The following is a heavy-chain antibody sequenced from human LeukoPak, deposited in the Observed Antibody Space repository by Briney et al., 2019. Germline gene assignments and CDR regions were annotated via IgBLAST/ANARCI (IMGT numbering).Heavy chain of an antibody. Sequence: GGSLRLSCAASGFTFSSYSMNWVRQAPGKGLEWVSSISRSNIYKYYADSVKGRFTISRDNAKNSLYLQMNSLRAEDTAVYYCARTIGYSGYDQRDYWGQGTLVTVSS. V-gene: IGHV3-21*01. D-gene: IGHD5-12*01. CDR2: ISRSNIYK. CDR3: ARTIGYSGYDQRDY. CDR1: GFTFSSYS. J-gene: IGHJ4*02.